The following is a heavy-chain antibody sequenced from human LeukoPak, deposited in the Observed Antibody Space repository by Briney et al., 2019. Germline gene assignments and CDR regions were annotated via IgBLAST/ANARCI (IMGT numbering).Heavy chain of an antibody. Sequence: PSETLSLTCTVSGLSISSYYWSWLRQSPGKGLEWIGYIFYSGSTNYNPSLKSRVTISVDTSKNQFSLKLTSVTAADTAVYYCARSRAYDYHFDNWGQGTLVTVSS. J-gene: IGHJ4*02. CDR1: GLSISSYY. V-gene: IGHV4-59*01. CDR3: ARSRAYDYHFDN. CDR2: IFYSGST. D-gene: IGHD5-12*01.